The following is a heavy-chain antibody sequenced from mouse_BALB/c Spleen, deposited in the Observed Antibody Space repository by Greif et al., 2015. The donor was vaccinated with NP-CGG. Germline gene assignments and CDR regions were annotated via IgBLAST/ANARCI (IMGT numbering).Heavy chain of an antibody. CDR3: ARDGYDYYYFDY. D-gene: IGHD2-4*01. V-gene: IGHV3-6*02. CDR1: GYSITSGYY. J-gene: IGHJ2*01. CDR2: ISYDGSN. Sequence: VQLQQPGPGLVKPSQSLSLTCSVTGYSITSGYYWNWIRQFPGNKLEWMGYISYDGSNNYNPSLKNRISITRDTSKNQFFLKLNSVTTEDTATYYCARDGYDYYYFDYWGQGTTLTVSS.